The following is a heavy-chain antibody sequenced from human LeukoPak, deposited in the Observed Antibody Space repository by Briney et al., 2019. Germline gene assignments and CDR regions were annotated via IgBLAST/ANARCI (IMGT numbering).Heavy chain of an antibody. J-gene: IGHJ4*02. V-gene: IGHV4-39*07. Sequence: PSETLSLTCTVSGGSISSSSYYWGWIRQPPGKGLEWIGSIYYSGSTYYNPSLKSRVTISVDTSKNQFSLKLSSVTAADTAVYYCARAGQSSWNPMDYFDYWGQGTLVTVSS. CDR2: IYYSGST. D-gene: IGHD2-2*01. CDR3: ARAGQSSWNPMDYFDY. CDR1: GGSISSSSYY.